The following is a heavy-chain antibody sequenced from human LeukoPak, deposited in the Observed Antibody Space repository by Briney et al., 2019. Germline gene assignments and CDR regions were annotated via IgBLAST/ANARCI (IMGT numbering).Heavy chain of an antibody. J-gene: IGHJ4*02. V-gene: IGHV1-24*01. CDR1: AYTPTELS. Sequence: ASVKVSCKLSAYTPTELSMHWVRQAPGKGLEWVGGFDPEVGETIYAQKFQGRVTMTEDTSTDTAYMELSSLRSEDTAVYYCATGLAYCGGDCFNYFDYWGQGTLVTVSS. CDR3: ATGLAYCGGDCFNYFDY. D-gene: IGHD2-21*02. CDR2: FDPEVGET.